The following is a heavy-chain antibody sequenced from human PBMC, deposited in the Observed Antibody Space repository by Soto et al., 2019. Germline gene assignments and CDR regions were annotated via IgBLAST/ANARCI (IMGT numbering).Heavy chain of an antibody. Sequence: ASVKVSCKASGYTFTGYYMHWVRQAPGQGLEWMGWINPNSGGTNYAQKFQGWVTMTRDTSISTAYMELSRLRSDDTAVYYCARGGYDGPEDYFDYWGQGTLVTVSS. CDR1: GYTFTGYY. CDR2: INPNSGGT. D-gene: IGHD5-12*01. V-gene: IGHV1-2*04. CDR3: ARGGYDGPEDYFDY. J-gene: IGHJ4*02.